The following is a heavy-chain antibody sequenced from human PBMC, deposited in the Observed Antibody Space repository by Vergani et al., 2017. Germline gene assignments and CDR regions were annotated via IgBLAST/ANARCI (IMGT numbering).Heavy chain of an antibody. Sequence: QVQLQESGPGLVKPSETLSLTCTVSGGSISSYYWSWIRQPPGKGLEWIGYIYYSGSTNSNPSLKSRVTISVDTSKNQFSLKLSSVTAADTAVYYCARDLYGSGSYWGQGTLVTVSS. D-gene: IGHD3-10*01. CDR3: ARDLYGSGSY. CDR1: GGSISSYY. CDR2: IYYSGST. V-gene: IGHV4-59*01. J-gene: IGHJ4*02.